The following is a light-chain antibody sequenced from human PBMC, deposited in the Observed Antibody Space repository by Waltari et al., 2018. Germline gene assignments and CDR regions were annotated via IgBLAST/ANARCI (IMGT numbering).Light chain of an antibody. CDR2: EVT. CDR1: SSDVGGYNY. Sequence: QSALTQPPSASGSPGQSVAISCTGTSSDVGGYNYVSWYQQHPGRAPKLMMYEVTKRPSGVPARFSGSKSGNTASLTVAGLQAEDEAEYYCSSYAGSTAVFGGGTKLTVL. J-gene: IGLJ2*01. CDR3: SSYAGSTAV. V-gene: IGLV2-8*01.